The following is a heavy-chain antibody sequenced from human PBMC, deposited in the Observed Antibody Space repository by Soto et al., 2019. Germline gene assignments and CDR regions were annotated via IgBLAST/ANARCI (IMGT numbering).Heavy chain of an antibody. V-gene: IGHV1-3*01. CDR2: INAGNGNT. CDR3: ARSFWFGESLARYYFDY. D-gene: IGHD3-10*01. CDR1: GYTFTSYA. Sequence: ASVKVSCKASGYTFTSYAMHWVRQAPGKRLEWMGWINAGNGNTKYSQKFQGRVTITRDTSASTAYMELSSLRSEDTAVYYCARSFWFGESLARYYFDYWGQGTLVTVSS. J-gene: IGHJ4*02.